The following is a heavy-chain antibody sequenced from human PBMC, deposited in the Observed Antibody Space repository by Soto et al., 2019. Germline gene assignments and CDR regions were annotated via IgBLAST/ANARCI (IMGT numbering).Heavy chain of an antibody. CDR3: ARDQSFDRTYYYGIDV. D-gene: IGHD3-16*01. V-gene: IGHV1-18*01. J-gene: IGHJ6*02. CDR2: ISPFNGNT. CDR1: GYPFTLYG. Sequence: ASVKVSCKSSGYPFTLYGIIWIRQAPGQGLEWMGWISPFNGNTNYGQTLQGRVTLTTDTSTSTVFMELRSLTSDDTAVYYCARDQSFDRTYYYGIDVWGQGTTVTVSS.